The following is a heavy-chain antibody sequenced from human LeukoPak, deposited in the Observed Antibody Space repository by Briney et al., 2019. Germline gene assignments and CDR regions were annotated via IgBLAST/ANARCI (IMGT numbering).Heavy chain of an antibody. Sequence: GRSLRLSCAASGFTFSDYAMHWVRQAPGKGLEWVSVIYSGGSTYYADSVKGRFTISRDNPKNTLYLQMNSLRAEDTAVYYCAREYYYDSRGYFDYWGQGTLVTVSS. CDR2: IYSGGST. CDR3: AREYYYDSRGYFDY. CDR1: GFTFSDYA. V-gene: IGHV3-53*01. J-gene: IGHJ4*02. D-gene: IGHD3-22*01.